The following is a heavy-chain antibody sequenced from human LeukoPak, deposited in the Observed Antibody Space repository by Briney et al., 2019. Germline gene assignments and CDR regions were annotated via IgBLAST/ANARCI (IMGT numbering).Heavy chain of an antibody. V-gene: IGHV3-21*01. Sequence: GGSLRLSCAASGFTFSSYSMNWVRQAPGKGLEWVSSISSSSSYIYYADSVKGRFTISRDNAKNSLYLQMNSLRAEDTAVYYCARDCRPGYGGNSPSEYNWFDPWGQGTLVTVSS. CDR3: ARDCRPGYGGNSPSEYNWFDP. CDR2: ISSSSSYI. J-gene: IGHJ5*02. D-gene: IGHD4-23*01. CDR1: GFTFSSYS.